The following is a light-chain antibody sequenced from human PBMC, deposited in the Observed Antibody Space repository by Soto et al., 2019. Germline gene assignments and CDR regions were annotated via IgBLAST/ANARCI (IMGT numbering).Light chain of an antibody. Sequence: EIVLTQSPATLSLSPGERATLSCRASQSVSSYLAWYQQKPGQAPRLLIYDASNRATGIPARFSGSGSGTDFTLTISSLEPEDFAVYYCQQRSNWLRPFGPGTKVDIK. CDR2: DAS. CDR3: QQRSNWLRP. CDR1: QSVSSY. V-gene: IGKV3-11*01. J-gene: IGKJ3*01.